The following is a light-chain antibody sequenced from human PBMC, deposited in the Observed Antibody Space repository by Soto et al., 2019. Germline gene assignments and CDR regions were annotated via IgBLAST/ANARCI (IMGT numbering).Light chain of an antibody. CDR2: DAS. CDR1: QDISSY. J-gene: IGKJ4*01. V-gene: IGKV1-33*01. CDR3: QQYNNWPLT. Sequence: DIQMTQSPSSLSASVGDRVTITCQARQDISSYLNWYQKKPGKAPKLLIYDASNLEAGVPSRFSGSGSGTDFTFTISSLQPEDIATYYCQQYNNWPLTFGGGTKVEIK.